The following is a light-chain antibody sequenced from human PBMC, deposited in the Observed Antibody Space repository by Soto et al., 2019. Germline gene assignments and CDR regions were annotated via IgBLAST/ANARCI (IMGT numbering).Light chain of an antibody. CDR2: GAS. CDR1: QSVSSSY. CDR3: QQYGSSPPWT. J-gene: IGKJ1*01. Sequence: EIVLTQSPGTLSLSPGERATLSCRASQSVSSSYLAWYQQKPGQAPRLLIYGASSRATGNPARFSGSGSGTDFTLTISRLEPEDFAVYYCQQYGSSPPWTFGQGTKVEIK. V-gene: IGKV3-20*01.